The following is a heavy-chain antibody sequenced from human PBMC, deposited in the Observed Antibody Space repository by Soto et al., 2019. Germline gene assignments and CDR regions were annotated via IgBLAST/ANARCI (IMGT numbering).Heavy chain of an antibody. J-gene: IGHJ5*01. CDR3: ARDPCGCGLCYLNWFDS. CDR1: GYTFTNYV. V-gene: IGHV1-3*01. Sequence: QVPLVQSGAEVRKPGASVMVSCKASGYTFTNYVMHWVRQAPGQRLEWMGWINAGNGNTQYSQKFQGRITITRDTSASTAYMELSSLISEDTAVYYCARDPCGCGLCYLNWFDSWGQGTLVTVSS. D-gene: IGHD2-21*01. CDR2: INAGNGNT.